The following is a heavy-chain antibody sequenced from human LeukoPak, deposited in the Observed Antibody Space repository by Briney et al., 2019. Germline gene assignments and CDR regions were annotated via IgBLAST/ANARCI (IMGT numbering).Heavy chain of an antibody. CDR3: ARNAHSGSYSSGNDY. D-gene: IGHD1-26*01. J-gene: IGHJ4*02. V-gene: IGHV1-18*01. Sequence: GASVKVSCKASGYTFTSYGISWVRQAPGQGLEWMGWISAYNGNTNYAQKLQGRVTMTTDTSTSTAYMELRSLRSDDTAVYYCARNAHSGSYSSGNDYWGQGTLVTVSS. CDR2: ISAYNGNT. CDR1: GYTFTSYG.